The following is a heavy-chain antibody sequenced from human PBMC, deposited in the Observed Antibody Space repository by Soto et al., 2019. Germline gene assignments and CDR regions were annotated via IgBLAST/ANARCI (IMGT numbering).Heavy chain of an antibody. CDR2: IKEDGSER. J-gene: IGHJ6*02. CDR1: GFTFNSYW. Sequence: GGSLRLSCAASGFTFNSYWMSWVRQAPGKGLEWVANIKEDGSERYYVDSVKGRFTISRDNAKNSLYLQMEGLRAEDTAVYYCARGPPGGYGMDVWGQGTTVT. CDR3: ARGPPGGYGMDV. D-gene: IGHD3-16*01. V-gene: IGHV3-7*03.